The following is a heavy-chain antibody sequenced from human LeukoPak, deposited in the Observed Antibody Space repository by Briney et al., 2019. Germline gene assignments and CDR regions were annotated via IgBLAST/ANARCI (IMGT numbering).Heavy chain of an antibody. CDR3: ARKSYNWKFDY. D-gene: IGHD1-1*01. V-gene: IGHV4-4*07. Sequence: SETLSLTCTVSSGSLGSYYWNWLRQPAGKGLEWIGHIYTSGSTNYSPSLKSRVTMSVDASKNQFSLKLNSVTAADTAVYYCARKSYNWKFDYWGQGTLVTVSS. CDR1: SGSLGSYY. CDR2: IYTSGST. J-gene: IGHJ4*02.